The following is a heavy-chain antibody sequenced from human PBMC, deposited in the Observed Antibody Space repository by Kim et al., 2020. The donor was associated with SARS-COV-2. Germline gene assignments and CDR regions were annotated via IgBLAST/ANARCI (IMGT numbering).Heavy chain of an antibody. J-gene: IGHJ6*02. D-gene: IGHD4-17*01. CDR1: GFTFSSYG. CDR3: ANRCSDYGDPGDCYYYGMDV. Sequence: GGSLRLSCAASGFTFSSYGMHWVRQAPGKGLEWVAVISYDGSNKYYADSVKGRFTISRDNSKNTLYLQMNSLRAEDTAVYYCANRCSDYGDPGDCYYYGMDVWGQGTTVTVSS. V-gene: IGHV3-30*18. CDR2: ISYDGSNK.